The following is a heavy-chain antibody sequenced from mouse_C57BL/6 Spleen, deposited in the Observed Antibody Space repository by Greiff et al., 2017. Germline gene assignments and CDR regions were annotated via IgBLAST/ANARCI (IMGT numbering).Heavy chain of an antibody. J-gene: IGHJ4*01. Sequence: VQLQQPGAELVQPGASVKMSCKASGYTFTSYWITWVKQRPGQGLEWIGDIYTGSGSTTYNEKFKSKATLTVDTSSSTAYMQLSSLTAEDSAVYYCARESKGYAMYYWGQGTSVTVSS. CDR1: GYTFTSYW. CDR3: ARESKGYAMYY. V-gene: IGHV1-55*01. D-gene: IGHD1-3*01. CDR2: IYTGSGST.